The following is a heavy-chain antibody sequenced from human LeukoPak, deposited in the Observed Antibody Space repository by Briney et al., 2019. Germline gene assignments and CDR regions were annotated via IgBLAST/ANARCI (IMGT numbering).Heavy chain of an antibody. CDR2: ISSSGSTI. CDR1: GFTFSSYA. CDR3: ARENNWNDPRVDY. J-gene: IGHJ4*02. D-gene: IGHD1-20*01. V-gene: IGHV3-48*04. Sequence: GGSLRLSCAASGFTFSSYAMSWVRQAPGKGLEWVSYISSSGSTIYYADSVKGRFTISRDNAKNSLFLQMNSLRAEDTAVYYCARENNWNDPRVDYWGQGTLVTVSS.